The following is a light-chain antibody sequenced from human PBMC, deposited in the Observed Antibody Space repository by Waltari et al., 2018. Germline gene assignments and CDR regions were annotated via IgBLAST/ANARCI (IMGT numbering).Light chain of an antibody. CDR1: SDINVGDFI. J-gene: IGLJ3*02. Sequence: QPVLTQPPSSSASPGDSARPTRTLPSDINVGDFIIYWYQQKPGSPPRFLLYYKSDSEKAQGSGVPSRFSGSKDASANAGILLISGLQSEDEADYYCMFWPNNVWVFGGGTKLTVL. V-gene: IGLV5-37*01. CDR2: YKSDSEK. CDR3: MFWPNNVWV.